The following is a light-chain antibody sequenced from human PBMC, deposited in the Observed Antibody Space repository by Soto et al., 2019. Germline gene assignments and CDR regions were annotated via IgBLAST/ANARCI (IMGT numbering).Light chain of an antibody. V-gene: IGKV3-20*01. J-gene: IGKJ2*01. CDR1: QNIGSRY. Sequence: EIVLTQSPGTLSLSPGERATLSCRASQNIGSRYLAWYQQKPAQAPRLLIYGVSSRATVIPDRFSGSGSGTDFTLTISRLEPEDCAMYYCQEYDRSLYTFGQGTKLEIK. CDR2: GVS. CDR3: QEYDRSLYT.